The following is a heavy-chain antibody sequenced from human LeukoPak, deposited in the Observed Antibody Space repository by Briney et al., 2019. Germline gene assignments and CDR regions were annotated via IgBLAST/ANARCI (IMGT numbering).Heavy chain of an antibody. D-gene: IGHD2-21*02. Sequence: ASVTVSCKVSGYTLTELSMHWVRQAPGKGLEWMGGFDPEDGETIYAQKFQGRVTMTEDTSTDTAYMELSSLRSEDTAVYYCATVSGSLKYCGGDCYLDYWGQGTLVTVSS. CDR3: ATVSGSLKYCGGDCYLDY. CDR1: GYTLTELS. V-gene: IGHV1-24*01. J-gene: IGHJ4*02. CDR2: FDPEDGET.